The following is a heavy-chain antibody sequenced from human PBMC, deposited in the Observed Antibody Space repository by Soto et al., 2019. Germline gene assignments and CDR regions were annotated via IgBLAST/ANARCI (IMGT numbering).Heavy chain of an antibody. D-gene: IGHD5-18*01. Sequence: LGESLKISCKGSGYSFTSYWISWVRQMPGKGLEWMGRIDPSDSYTNYSPSFQGHVTISADKSISTAYLQWSSLKASDTAMYYCARHVGSGGYTFYYGMDVWGQGTTVTVS. CDR1: GYSFTSYW. J-gene: IGHJ6*02. CDR2: IDPSDSYT. CDR3: ARHVGSGGYTFYYGMDV. V-gene: IGHV5-10-1*01.